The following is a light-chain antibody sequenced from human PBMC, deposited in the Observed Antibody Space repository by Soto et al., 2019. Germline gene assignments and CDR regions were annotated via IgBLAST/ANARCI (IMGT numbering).Light chain of an antibody. CDR2: XTS. Sequence: DIQMTQSPSSLAVSVGDRVTITCRASQSISRSLNWYQQRSGQDPNPLIIXTSSLQGGFPSRFSGSASGTEFTLTISSLQPEDLATDYCQQSSNTPRYANSFGQGTRLEI. CDR1: QSISRS. J-gene: IGKJ5*01. V-gene: IGKV1-39*01. CDR3: QQSSNTPRYANS.